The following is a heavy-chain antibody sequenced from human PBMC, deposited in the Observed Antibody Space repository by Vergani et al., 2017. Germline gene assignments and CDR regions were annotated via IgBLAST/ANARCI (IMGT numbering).Heavy chain of an antibody. J-gene: IGHJ4*03. Sequence: QVQLVESGGGVVQPGRSLRLSCAASGFTFSSYGMHWVRQAPGKGLEWVAVISYDGSNKYYADSVKGRFTISRDNSKNTLYLQMNSLRAEDTAVYYCAKEGGSGYFDYWGQGTTVTVSS. V-gene: IGHV3-30*18. CDR3: AKEGGSGYFDY. CDR1: GFTFSSYG. CDR2: ISYDGSNK.